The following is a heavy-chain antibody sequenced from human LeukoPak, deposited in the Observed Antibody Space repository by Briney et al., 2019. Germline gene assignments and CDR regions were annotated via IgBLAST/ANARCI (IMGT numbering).Heavy chain of an antibody. CDR1: GGSISSGSYY. V-gene: IGHV4-61*02. CDR2: IYTSGST. Sequence: SETLSLTCTVSGGSISSGSYYWSWIRQPAGKGLEWIGRIYTSGSTNYNPSLKSRVTMSVDTSKNQFSLKLSSVTAADTAVYYCARSAVIHYYYGSGSYYDYYYMDVWGKGTTVTVSS. CDR3: ARSAVIHYYYGSGSYYDYYYMDV. D-gene: IGHD3-10*01. J-gene: IGHJ6*03.